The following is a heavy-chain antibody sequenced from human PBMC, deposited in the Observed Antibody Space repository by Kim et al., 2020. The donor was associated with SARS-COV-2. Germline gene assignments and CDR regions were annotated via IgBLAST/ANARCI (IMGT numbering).Heavy chain of an antibody. J-gene: IGHJ4*02. CDR3: ARSMGRDGYNLGY. Sequence: YADSVKGRFTISRDNSKNTLYLQMNSLRAEDTAVYYCARSMGRDGYNLGYWGQGTLVTVSS. V-gene: IGHV3-53*01. D-gene: IGHD5-12*01.